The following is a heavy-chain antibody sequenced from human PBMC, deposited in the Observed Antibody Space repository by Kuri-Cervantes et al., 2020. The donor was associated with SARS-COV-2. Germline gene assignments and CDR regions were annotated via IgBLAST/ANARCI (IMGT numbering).Heavy chain of an antibody. CDR3: ARGRGLRWPHSFDY. J-gene: IGHJ4*02. V-gene: IGHV4-39*01. CDR2: IYYSGST. D-gene: IGHD4-23*01. CDR1: GGSISSSSYY. Sequence: SETLSLTCAVSGGSISSSSYYWGWIRQPPGKGLEWIGSIYYSGSTYYNPSLKSRVTISVDTSKNQFSLKLGSVTAADTAVYYCARGRGLRWPHSFDYWGQGTLVTVSS.